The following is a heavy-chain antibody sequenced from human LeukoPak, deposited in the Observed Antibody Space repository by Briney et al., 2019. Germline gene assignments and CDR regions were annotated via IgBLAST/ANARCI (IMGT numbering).Heavy chain of an antibody. V-gene: IGHV3-30*18. Sequence: GGSLRLSCAASGFTFSSYGVHWVRQAPGKGLEWVAVISYDGSNKYYADSVKGRFTISRDTSKNTLYLQMNSLRGEDTAVYYCVKFRGQLLSSYYFDYWGQGTLVTVSS. CDR1: GFTFSSYG. D-gene: IGHD2-2*01. CDR2: ISYDGSNK. J-gene: IGHJ4*02. CDR3: VKFRGQLLSSYYFDY.